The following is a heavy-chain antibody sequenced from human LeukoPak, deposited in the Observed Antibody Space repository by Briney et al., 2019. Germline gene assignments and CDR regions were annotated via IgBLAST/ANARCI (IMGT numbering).Heavy chain of an antibody. Sequence: ASVKASCEASGYTLTAYGFSWVRQPLGQGLSGRGWISGYNGNTNYAQNLQGRVTMTIDTSTSTAYMELRSLRSDDTAVYYCARDPAFRGAQMEYWGQGTLVTVSS. CDR3: ARDPAFRGAQMEY. J-gene: IGHJ4*02. CDR2: ISGYNGNT. CDR1: GYTLTAYG. V-gene: IGHV1-18*01. D-gene: IGHD3-10*01.